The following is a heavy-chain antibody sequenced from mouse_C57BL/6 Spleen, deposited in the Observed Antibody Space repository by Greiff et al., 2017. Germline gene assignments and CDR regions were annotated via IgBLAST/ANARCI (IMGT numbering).Heavy chain of an antibody. Sequence: VQRVESGPELVKPGASVKISCKASGYTFTDYYINWVKQRPGQGLEWIGWIFPGSGSTYYNEKFKGKATLTVDKSSSTAYMLLSSLTSEDSAVYFCARGGTFYYDPFAYWGQGTLVTVSA. J-gene: IGHJ3*01. CDR3: ARGGTFYYDPFAY. CDR1: GYTFTDYY. CDR2: IFPGSGST. V-gene: IGHV1-75*01. D-gene: IGHD2-4*01.